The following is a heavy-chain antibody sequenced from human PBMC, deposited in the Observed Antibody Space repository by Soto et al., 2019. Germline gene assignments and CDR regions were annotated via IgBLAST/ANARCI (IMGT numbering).Heavy chain of an antibody. CDR3: ARERPDGSRLDP. J-gene: IGHJ5*02. CDR2: IYYNGST. V-gene: IGHV4-30-4*01. CDR1: GGSISSGDYY. Sequence: TCTVSGGSISSGDYYWSWIRQPPGKGLEWIGYIYYNGSTYYNPSLKSRVTISVDTSKNQFSLKLSSVTAADTAVYYCARERPDGSRLDPWGQGTLVTVSS. D-gene: IGHD6-13*01.